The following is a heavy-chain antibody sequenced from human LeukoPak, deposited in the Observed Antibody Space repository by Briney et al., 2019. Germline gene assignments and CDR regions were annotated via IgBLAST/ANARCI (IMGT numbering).Heavy chain of an antibody. Sequence: GGSLRLSCATSGLTFSRYAMHWVRQAPGKGLEWVALISYDANIGSNKYYADSVKGRFTISRDNSKNTLYLQMNSLRAEDTAVYYCARDGGYDFWGGYYQDYWGQGTLVTVSS. CDR2: ISYDANIGSNK. D-gene: IGHD3-3*01. CDR3: ARDGGYDFWGGYYQDY. V-gene: IGHV3-30-3*01. CDR1: GLTFSRYA. J-gene: IGHJ4*02.